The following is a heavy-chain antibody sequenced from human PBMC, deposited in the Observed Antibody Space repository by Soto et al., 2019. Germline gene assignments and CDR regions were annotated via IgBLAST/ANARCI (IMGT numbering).Heavy chain of an antibody. D-gene: IGHD4-17*01. CDR1: GYTLTDNY. J-gene: IGHJ4*02. CDR3: ARSLTTLTTLLDY. V-gene: IGHV1-2*02. CDR2: INPNGGT. Sequence: QVQLVQSGAEVKRPGASVKVSCKASGYTLTDNYMHWVREAPVQGLEWMGWINPNGGTHYAQKVQGRVTMTRDTSISTAYMELSRLRSDDTAVYYCARSLTTLTTLLDYWGQGTLVTVSS.